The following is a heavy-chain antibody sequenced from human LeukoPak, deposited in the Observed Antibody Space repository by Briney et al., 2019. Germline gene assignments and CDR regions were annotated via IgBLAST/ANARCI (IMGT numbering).Heavy chain of an antibody. V-gene: IGHV3-33*06. J-gene: IGHJ4*02. CDR1: GFTFSSYG. CDR3: AKDQDYGDYAPDDY. CDR2: IWHDGSNK. D-gene: IGHD4-17*01. Sequence: SGRSLRLSCAASGFTFSSYGMHWVRQAPGKGLEWVAAIWHDGSNKYYADSVKGRFTISRDNSKNTLYLQMNSLRAEDTAVYYCAKDQDYGDYAPDDYWGQGTLVTVSS.